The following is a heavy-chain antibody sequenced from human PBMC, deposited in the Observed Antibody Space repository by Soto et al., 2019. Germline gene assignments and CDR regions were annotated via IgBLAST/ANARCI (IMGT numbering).Heavy chain of an antibody. CDR1: GFTFSSYW. Sequence: EVQLVESGGGLVQPGGSLRLSCAASGFTFSSYWMSWVRQAPGKGLEWVANIKQDGSEKYYVDSVKGRFTISRDNAKNSLYLQMNSLRAEDTAVYYCARNYDSSGHDWFDPWGQGTLVTVSS. CDR3: ARNYDSSGHDWFDP. V-gene: IGHV3-7*01. CDR2: IKQDGSEK. J-gene: IGHJ5*02. D-gene: IGHD3-22*01.